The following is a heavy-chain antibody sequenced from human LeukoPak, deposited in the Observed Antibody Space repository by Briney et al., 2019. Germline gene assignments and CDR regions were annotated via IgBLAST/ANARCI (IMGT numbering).Heavy chain of an antibody. CDR2: ISGSSTYI. Sequence: GGSLRLSCTGSGFTFSSSSMNWVRQAPGKGLEWVSSISGSSTYIYYADSVKGRFTISRDNAKSSLYLQMTSLRAEDTAVYYCARGAGARAFDYWGQGTLVTVSS. CDR1: GFTFSSSS. D-gene: IGHD1-14*01. CDR3: ARGAGARAFDY. V-gene: IGHV3-21*06. J-gene: IGHJ4*02.